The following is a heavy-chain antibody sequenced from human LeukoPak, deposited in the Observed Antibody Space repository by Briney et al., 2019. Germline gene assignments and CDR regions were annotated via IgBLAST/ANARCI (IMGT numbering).Heavy chain of an antibody. Sequence: PSETLSLTCTVSGGSISCYYWSWIRQPPGKGLEWIGYIYYSESTNYNPSLKSRVTISVDTSKNQFSLKLSSVTAADTAVYYCARSDYYDSSGYSIDYWGQGTLVTVSS. CDR1: GGSISCYY. CDR3: ARSDYYDSSGYSIDY. CDR2: IYYSEST. V-gene: IGHV4-59*08. J-gene: IGHJ4*02. D-gene: IGHD3-22*01.